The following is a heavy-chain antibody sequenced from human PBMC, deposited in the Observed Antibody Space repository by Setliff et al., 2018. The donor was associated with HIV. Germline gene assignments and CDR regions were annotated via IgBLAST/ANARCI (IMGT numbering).Heavy chain of an antibody. J-gene: IGHJ5*02. Sequence: ASVKVSCKASGYTFTDYFLHRVRQAPGQGLEWMGWIDPNNGDTTIPRRFQGRVTMTRDTSINTAYMQLSGLRPDDTAVYYCARQLSNSLESWGQGSLVTVSS. CDR1: GYTFTDYF. V-gene: IGHV1-2*02. D-gene: IGHD3-3*01. CDR2: IDPNNGDT. CDR3: ARQLSNSLES.